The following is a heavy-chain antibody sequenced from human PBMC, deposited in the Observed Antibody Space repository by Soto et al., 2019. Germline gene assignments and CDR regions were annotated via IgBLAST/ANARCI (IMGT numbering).Heavy chain of an antibody. V-gene: IGHV4-39*01. D-gene: IGHD4-17*01. Sequence: SETLSLTCTVSGGSISSSSYYWGWIRQPPGKGLEWIGSIYYSGSTYYNPSLKSRVTISVDTSKNQFSLKLSSVTAADTAVYYCARRGATVGEYWGQGTLVTVSS. CDR2: IYYSGST. CDR1: GGSISSSSYY. J-gene: IGHJ4*02. CDR3: ARRGATVGEY.